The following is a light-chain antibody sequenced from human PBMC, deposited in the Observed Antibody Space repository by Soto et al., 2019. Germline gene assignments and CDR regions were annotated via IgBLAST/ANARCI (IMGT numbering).Light chain of an antibody. CDR2: RAS. J-gene: IGKJ1*01. V-gene: IGKV3-15*01. CDR1: QNIYYN. CDR3: LQYHNLWA. Sequence: ILMTQSPATVSVSRGESAALXCRASQNIYYNVAWYQHRPGQAPRLLIYRASTRAPGVPARFSGSGSGTEFTLSVSGLQPEDFTVYTCLQYHNLWAFGQGTKVDIK.